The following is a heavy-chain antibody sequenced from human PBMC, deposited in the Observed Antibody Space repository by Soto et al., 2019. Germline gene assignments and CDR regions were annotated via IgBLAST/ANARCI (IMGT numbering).Heavy chain of an antibody. J-gene: IGHJ4*02. CDR3: TRHLSDY. CDR1: GFTFSASA. Sequence: EVPVVESGGDLVQPGGSLKLSCAASGFTFSASAMHWVRQASGKGLEWLGRIRSKSNNYATAYAASVKGRFTISRDDSKDTAYLLMSSLKTEDTAMYYCTRHLSDYWGQGTLVTVSS. V-gene: IGHV3-73*01. CDR2: IRSKSNNYAT.